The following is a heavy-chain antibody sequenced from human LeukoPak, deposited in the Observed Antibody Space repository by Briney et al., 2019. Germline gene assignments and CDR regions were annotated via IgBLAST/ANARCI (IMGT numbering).Heavy chain of an antibody. CDR3: ARDFRIAAAGLGY. Sequence: ASVKVSCKASGYTFTNYGVTWVRQAPGQGLEWMGWISSNNGNTNFAQKFQGRVTMTTDTSTSTAYMELRSLRSDDTAAYYCARDFRIAAAGLGYWGQGTLVTVSS. CDR1: GYTFTNYG. J-gene: IGHJ4*02. CDR2: ISSNNGNT. V-gene: IGHV1-18*01. D-gene: IGHD6-13*01.